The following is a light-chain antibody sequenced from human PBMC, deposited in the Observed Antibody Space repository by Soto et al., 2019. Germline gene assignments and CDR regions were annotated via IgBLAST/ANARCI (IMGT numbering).Light chain of an antibody. CDR3: QQRTLWPRT. Sequence: EIVFTQSPATLSLSPGERATLSCRASQSLSGTLAWFQQKPGQPPRLLIYGASNRATGIPARFTASGSGTDFTLTISSLEPEDFAVYYCQQRTLWPRTFGQGTKVDIK. CDR1: QSLSGT. V-gene: IGKV3-11*01. CDR2: GAS. J-gene: IGKJ1*01.